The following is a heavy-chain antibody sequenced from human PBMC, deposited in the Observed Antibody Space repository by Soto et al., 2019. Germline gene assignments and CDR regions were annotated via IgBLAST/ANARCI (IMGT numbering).Heavy chain of an antibody. CDR3: GRDLGVEEGGGDNWFDP. V-gene: IGHV1-69*08. D-gene: IGHD3-16*01. CDR1: GGTFSSYT. Sequence: QVQLVQSGAEVKKPGSSVKVSCKASGGTFSSYTISWVRQAPGQGLEWMGRIIPILGIANYAQKFQGRVTITADKPTSTAYMELSSLRSEDTAVYYCGRDLGVEEGGGDNWFDPWGQGTLVTVSS. J-gene: IGHJ5*02. CDR2: IIPILGIA.